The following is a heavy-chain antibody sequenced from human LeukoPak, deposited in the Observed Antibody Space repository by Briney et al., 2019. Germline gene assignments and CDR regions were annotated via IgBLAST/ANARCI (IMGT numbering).Heavy chain of an antibody. Sequence: SETLSLTCTVSGGSISSYYWSWIRQPPGKGLEWIGYIYYSGSTNYNPSLKSRVTISVDTSKNQFSLKLSSVTVADTAVYYCARPTMVRGVITPGGFDPWGQGTLVTVSS. V-gene: IGHV4-59*08. J-gene: IGHJ5*02. CDR2: IYYSGST. CDR3: ARPTMVRGVITPGGFDP. CDR1: GGSISSYY. D-gene: IGHD3-10*01.